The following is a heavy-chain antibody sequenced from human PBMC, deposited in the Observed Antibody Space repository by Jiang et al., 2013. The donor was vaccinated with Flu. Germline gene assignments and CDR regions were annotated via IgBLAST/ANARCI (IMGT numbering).Heavy chain of an antibody. D-gene: IGHD4-17*01. CDR3: ARHVFGDYGSFDY. Sequence: KSRATISVDTSENQXSLKLTSVTATDTAVYYCARHVFGDYGSFDYWGQGTLVTVSS. J-gene: IGHJ4*02. V-gene: IGHV4-39*01.